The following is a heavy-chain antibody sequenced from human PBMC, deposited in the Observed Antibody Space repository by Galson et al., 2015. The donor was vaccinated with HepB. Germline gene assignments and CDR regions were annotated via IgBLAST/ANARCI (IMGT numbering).Heavy chain of an antibody. CDR2: ISYDGSNK. Sequence: SLRLSCAASGFTFSSYAMHWVRQAPGKGLEWVAVISYDGSNKYYADSVKGRFTISRDNSKNTLYLQMNSLRAEDTAVYYCARFSRKTRGWTEPMDVWGQGTTVTVSS. CDR1: GFTFSSYA. V-gene: IGHV3-30-3*01. D-gene: IGHD6-19*01. J-gene: IGHJ6*02. CDR3: ARFSRKTRGWTEPMDV.